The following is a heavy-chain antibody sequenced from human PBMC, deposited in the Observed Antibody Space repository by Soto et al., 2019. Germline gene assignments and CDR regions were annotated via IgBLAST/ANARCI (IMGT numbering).Heavy chain of an antibody. CDR2: IYNSGST. V-gene: IGHV4-61*01. CDR1: GGSVSSGSYH. D-gene: IGHD3-22*01. CDR3: ARVGDSSGYYYLVFDY. J-gene: IGHJ4*02. Sequence: PSETLSLTCTVSGGSVSSGSYHWSWIRQPPGKGLEWIGYIYNSGSTNYNPSLKSRVTISVDTSKNQFSLKLSSVTAADTAVYYCARVGDSSGYYYLVFDYWGQGTLVTVSS.